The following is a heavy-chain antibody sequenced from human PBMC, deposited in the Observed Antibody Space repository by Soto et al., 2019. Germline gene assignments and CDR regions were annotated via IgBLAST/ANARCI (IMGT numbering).Heavy chain of an antibody. V-gene: IGHV4-59*08. CDR1: GGSISSYY. J-gene: IGHJ4*02. D-gene: IGHD6-19*01. CDR2: IYYSGST. Sequence: SETLSLTCTVSGGSISSYYWSWIRQPPGKGLEWIGYIYYSGSTNYNPSLKSRVTISVDTSKNQFSLKLSSVTAADTAVYYCARHQYSSGWYVYFDYWGQGTLVTSPQ. CDR3: ARHQYSSGWYVYFDY.